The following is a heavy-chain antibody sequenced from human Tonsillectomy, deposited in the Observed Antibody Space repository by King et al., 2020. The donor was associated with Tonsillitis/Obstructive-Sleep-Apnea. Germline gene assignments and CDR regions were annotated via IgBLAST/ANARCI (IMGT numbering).Heavy chain of an antibody. V-gene: IGHV4-39*01. CDR3: ARLLYSSSWSHGYYYMDV. CDR2: IYYSGST. CDR1: GGAISRSSHY. J-gene: IGHJ6*03. D-gene: IGHD6-13*01. Sequence: QLQESGPGLVKPSETLSLSCTVSGGAISRSSHYWGWILQPPGKGLEWIGTIYYSGSTSYNPSLQCRVTISVETSKNQFSLKVSSVSASDTAVYYCARLLYSSSWSHGYYYMDVWGKGTTVTVSS.